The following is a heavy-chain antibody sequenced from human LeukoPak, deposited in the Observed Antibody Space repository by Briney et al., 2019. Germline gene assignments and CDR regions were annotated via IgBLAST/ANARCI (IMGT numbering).Heavy chain of an antibody. D-gene: IGHD1-1*01. CDR3: ARDATNWNDADDGGGSEVYYFDY. CDR1: GFTFSSYS. Sequence: KSGGSLRLSCAASGFTFSSYSMNWVRQAPGKGLEWVSSISSSSSYIYYADSVKGRFTISRDNAKNSLYLQMNSLRAEDTAVYYCARDATNWNDADDGGGSEVYYFDYWGQGTLVTVSS. CDR2: ISSSSSYI. V-gene: IGHV3-21*01. J-gene: IGHJ4*02.